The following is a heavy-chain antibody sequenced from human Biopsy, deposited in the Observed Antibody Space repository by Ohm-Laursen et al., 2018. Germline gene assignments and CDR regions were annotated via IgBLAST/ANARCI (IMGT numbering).Heavy chain of an antibody. D-gene: IGHD4-11*01. V-gene: IGHV4-59*01. CDR3: ARSNGYGDYRFDD. CDR2: ISYTGDT. CDR1: GGSISSDY. Sequence: GTLSLTCTVSGGSISSDYWSWIRQPPGKGLEWIGYISYTGDTNYNPSLESRITISLDTSKNQFSLMLSSVTAADTAVYYCARSNGYGDYRFDDWGQGTLVTVAS. J-gene: IGHJ4*02.